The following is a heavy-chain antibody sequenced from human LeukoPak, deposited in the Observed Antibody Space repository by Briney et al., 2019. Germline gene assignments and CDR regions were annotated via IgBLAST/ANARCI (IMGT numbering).Heavy chain of an antibody. CDR3: ARGDYGRGDP. D-gene: IGHD4-17*01. V-gene: IGHV1-2*02. Sequence: ASVKVSCKASGYTFTGYYIHWVRQAPGQGLEWMGWINPNSGGTNYAQKFHGRVTMSRDTSISTAYMELNRLTSDDSAVYYCARGDYGRGDPWGQGSLVTVSA. J-gene: IGHJ5*02. CDR1: GYTFTGYY. CDR2: INPNSGGT.